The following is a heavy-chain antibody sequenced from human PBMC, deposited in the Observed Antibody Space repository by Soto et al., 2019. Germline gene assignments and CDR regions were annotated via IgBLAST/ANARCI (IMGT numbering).Heavy chain of an antibody. CDR1: GFTFSSYG. Sequence: QVQLVESGGGVVQPGRSLRLSCAASGFTFSSYGMHWVRQAPGKGLEWVAVISYDGSNKYYADSVKGRFTISRDNSKNTLYLQMNSLRAEDTAVYYCAKGPSLDTMIVVVKQFDYWGQGTLVTVSS. V-gene: IGHV3-30*18. CDR3: AKGPSLDTMIVVVKQFDY. CDR2: ISYDGSNK. D-gene: IGHD3-22*01. J-gene: IGHJ4*02.